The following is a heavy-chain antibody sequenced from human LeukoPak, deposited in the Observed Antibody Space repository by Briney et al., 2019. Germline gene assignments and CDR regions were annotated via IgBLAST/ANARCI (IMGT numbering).Heavy chain of an antibody. J-gene: IGHJ4*02. V-gene: IGHV3-20*04. D-gene: IGHD3-22*01. CDR3: ARGYYDSSGKGGYFLDS. Sequence: GGSLRLSCAASGFTFDDYGMSWVRQGPGKGVEWVSGISWNGGYIGYVDSVKGRFTISRDNAKNSLYLQMNSLRAEDTALYYCARGYYDSSGKGGYFLDSWGQGTLVTVSS. CDR1: GFTFDDYG. CDR2: ISWNGGYI.